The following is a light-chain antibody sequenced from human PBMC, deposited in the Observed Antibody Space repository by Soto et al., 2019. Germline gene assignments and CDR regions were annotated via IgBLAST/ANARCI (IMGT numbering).Light chain of an antibody. Sequence: QSALTQPASVSGSPGQSITISCTGTSSDVGDYTYVSWYQHHPGKAPKLMIYDVSNRPSGVSYRFSGSKSGNTASLTISGLQAEDEADYYCASYTTSPSRAFGGGTKLTVL. CDR2: DVS. V-gene: IGLV2-14*03. CDR3: ASYTTSPSRA. CDR1: SSDVGDYTY. J-gene: IGLJ2*01.